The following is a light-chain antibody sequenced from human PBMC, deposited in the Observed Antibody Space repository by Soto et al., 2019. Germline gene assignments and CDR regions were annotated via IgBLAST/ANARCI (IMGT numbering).Light chain of an antibody. V-gene: IGKV3-15*01. Sequence: EIVMTQAPATLSVSPGDGATLSCRAGQSVGVNLAWYQQMPGQAHRLLIYGASTRATGVPARFSGSGSGTEFTLTISSLQSEDFAVYYCQQYEEWPPKLTFGGGTKVEI. CDR1: QSVGVN. CDR2: GAS. J-gene: IGKJ4*01. CDR3: QQYEEWPPKLT.